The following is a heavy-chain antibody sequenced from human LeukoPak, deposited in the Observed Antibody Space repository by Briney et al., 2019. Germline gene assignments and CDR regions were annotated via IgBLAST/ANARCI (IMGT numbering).Heavy chain of an antibody. CDR1: GFTFNRHW. J-gene: IGHJ4*02. CDR2: IKQDGSDQ. V-gene: IGHV3-7*04. Sequence: GGSLILSCAASGFTFNRHWMTWVRQAPGKGLEWVANIKQDGSDQYYVGSVKGRFTISRDNAKNSLYMQMNNLRDEDTAVYYCARKAYDSDCFDFWGQGTLVTVSS. D-gene: IGHD2-21*01. CDR3: ARKAYDSDCFDF.